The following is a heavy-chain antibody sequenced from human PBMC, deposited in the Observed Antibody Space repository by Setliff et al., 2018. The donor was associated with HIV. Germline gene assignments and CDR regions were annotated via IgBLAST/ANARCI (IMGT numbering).Heavy chain of an antibody. CDR2: IYFTGST. Sequence: SETLSLTCSVSGDSITSHYWSWIRQPPGKVLEWIGYIYFTGSTNYNPSLKSRVTISVDTSKNQFSLRLKSVTAAETAVYYCARGGDGYNPGGGTFDHWGQGTLVTVSS. CDR1: GDSITSHY. V-gene: IGHV4-59*08. J-gene: IGHJ4*02. D-gene: IGHD1-1*01. CDR3: ARGGDGYNPGGGTFDH.